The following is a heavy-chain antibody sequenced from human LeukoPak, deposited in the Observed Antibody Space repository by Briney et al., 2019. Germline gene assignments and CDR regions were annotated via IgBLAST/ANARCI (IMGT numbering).Heavy chain of an antibody. CDR2: IYSNSGGT. J-gene: IGHJ3*01. CDR3: ARDRSDAFDF. CDR1: GYTFTGYH. V-gene: IGHV1-2*06. Sequence: ASVKVSCKAFGYTFTGYHIHWVRQAPGQGLEWMGRIYSNSGGTNYAQKFQGRVTMTRDTSISTAYMELSRLRSDDTAVYYCARDRSDAFDFWGQGTMVTVPS.